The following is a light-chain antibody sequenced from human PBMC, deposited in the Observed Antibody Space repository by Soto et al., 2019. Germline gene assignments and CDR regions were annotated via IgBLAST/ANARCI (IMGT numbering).Light chain of an antibody. J-gene: IGLJ1*01. CDR1: SSNIGSNY. V-gene: IGLV1-47*01. Sequence: QSVLTQPPSASGTPGQRVTISCSGSSSNIGSNYVYWYQQLPGTAPKLLIYRNNQRPSGVPDRFSGSKSGTSASLAISGLRSEDGADYYCAAWDDSLSVYYVFGTGTKITVL. CDR2: RNN. CDR3: AAWDDSLSVYYV.